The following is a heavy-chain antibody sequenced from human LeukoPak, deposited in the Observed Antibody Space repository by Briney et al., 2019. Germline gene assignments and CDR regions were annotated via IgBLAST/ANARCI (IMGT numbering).Heavy chain of an antibody. J-gene: IGHJ3*02. CDR2: ISAYNDNT. CDR3: ARVYSTPTTRDALDI. Sequence: ASVKVSCKASGYTFINYGISWVRQAPGQGLEWMGWISAYNDNTKYAQKLQGRVTMTTDTSTSTAYMDLRSLRSDDTAVYYCARVYSTPTTRDALDIWGQGTMVTVSS. CDR1: GYTFINYG. V-gene: IGHV1-18*01. D-gene: IGHD5/OR15-5a*01.